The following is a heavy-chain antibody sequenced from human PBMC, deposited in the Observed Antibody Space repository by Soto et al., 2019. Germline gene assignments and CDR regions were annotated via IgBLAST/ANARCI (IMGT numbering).Heavy chain of an antibody. CDR2: IDSDGTDT. J-gene: IGHJ5*01. V-gene: IGHV3-23*05. CDR1: GFTFYTYA. CDR3: AKGRLTVGSDWFDS. D-gene: IGHD1-26*01. Sequence: GGSLRLSCEASGFTFYTYAMIWVRQAPGKGLEWVTAIDSDGTDTYYADFVKGRFTVSRDNSKNTLYLQMRSLTAEDTALYYCAKGRLTVGSDWFDSWGPGTLVTVSS.